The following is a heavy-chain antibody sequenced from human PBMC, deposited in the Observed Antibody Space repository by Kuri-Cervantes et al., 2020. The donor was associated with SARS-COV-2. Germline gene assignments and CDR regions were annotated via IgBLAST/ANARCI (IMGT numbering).Heavy chain of an antibody. CDR2: INHSGST. V-gene: IGHV4-34*01. J-gene: IGHJ5*02. CDR3: ARAKMGFLEWDNWFDP. Sequence: SQTLSLTCAVYGGSFSGYYWSWIRQPPGKGLEWIGEINHSGSTNYNPSLKSRVTISVDTSKNQFSLKLSSVPAADTAVYYCARAKMGFLEWDNWFDPWGQGTLVTVSS. CDR1: GGSFSGYY. D-gene: IGHD3-3*01.